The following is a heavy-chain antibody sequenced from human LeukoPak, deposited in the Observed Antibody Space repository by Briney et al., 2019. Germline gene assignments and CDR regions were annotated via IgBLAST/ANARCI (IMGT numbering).Heavy chain of an antibody. CDR1: GGSISRCSYY. CDR3: ARDERYCSSTSCYFRFDP. CDR2: IYTSGST. D-gene: IGHD2-2*01. Sequence: PAQPLSLTCTVSGGSISRCSYYCRWIPQPAGKGLEWIGRIYTSGSTNYNPSLKSRVTISVDTSKNQFSLKLSSVTAADTAVYYCARDERYCSSTSCYFRFDPWGQGTLVTVSS. V-gene: IGHV4-61*02. J-gene: IGHJ5*02.